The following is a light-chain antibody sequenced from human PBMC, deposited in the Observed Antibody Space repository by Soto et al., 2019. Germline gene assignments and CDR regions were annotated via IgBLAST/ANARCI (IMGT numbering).Light chain of an antibody. CDR3: QQYNNWPPLT. CDR1: QTVSSNY. J-gene: IGKJ4*01. V-gene: IGKV3-20*01. CDR2: GAS. Sequence: EIVLTQSPGTLSLSPGATATLSCRASQTVSSNYLAWFQQKSGQAPRLLIYGASSTATGIPDRFSGSGSGTEFSLTISSLQSEDFAVYYCQQYNNWPPLTFGGGTKVDIK.